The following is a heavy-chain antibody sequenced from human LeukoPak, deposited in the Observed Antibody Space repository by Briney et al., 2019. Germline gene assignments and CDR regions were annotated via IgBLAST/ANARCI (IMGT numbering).Heavy chain of an antibody. CDR2: IYYSGST. D-gene: IGHD3-10*01. CDR3: ARDRVGLDY. J-gene: IGHJ4*02. V-gene: IGHV4-39*07. CDR1: GGSISNSSYY. Sequence: PSETLSLTCTVSGGSISNSSYYWGWIRQPPGKGLEWIGSIYYSGSTYYNPSLKSRVTISVDTSKNQFSLKLSSVTAADTAVYYCARDRVGLDYWGQGTLVTVSS.